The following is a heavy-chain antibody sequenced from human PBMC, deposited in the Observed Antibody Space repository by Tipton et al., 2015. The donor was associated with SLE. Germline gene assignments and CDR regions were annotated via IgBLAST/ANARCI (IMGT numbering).Heavy chain of an antibody. CDR2: IYVSGGT. V-gene: IGHV4-61*02. J-gene: IGHJ6*03. CDR3: ARVPFYYYYYMDV. CDR1: GDSITSDNHF. Sequence: LSCTVAGDSITSDNHFWSWIRQPAGKGLEWIGRIYVSGGTNYNPSLQSRSSISIDTSKNQFSLKLSSVTAADTAVYYCARVPFYYYYYMDVWGKGTTVTVSS.